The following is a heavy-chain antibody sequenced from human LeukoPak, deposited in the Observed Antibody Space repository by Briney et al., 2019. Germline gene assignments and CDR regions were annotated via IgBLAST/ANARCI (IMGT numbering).Heavy chain of an antibody. CDR2: ISAYNGNT. J-gene: IGHJ6*02. V-gene: IGHV1-18*01. Sequence: ASVKVSCKASGYTFTSYGISWVRQAPGQGLERMGWISAYNGNTNYAQKLQGRVTMTTDTSTSTAYMELRSLRSDDTAVYYCARGPQGYCSGTSCRYWARGDYYYGMDVWGQGTTVTVSS. CDR3: ARGPQGYCSGTSCRYWARGDYYYGMDV. D-gene: IGHD2-2*01. CDR1: GYTFTSYG.